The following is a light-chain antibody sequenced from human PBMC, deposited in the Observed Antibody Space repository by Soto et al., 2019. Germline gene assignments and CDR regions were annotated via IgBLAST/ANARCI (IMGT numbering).Light chain of an antibody. CDR3: CSSAGSPTWV. V-gene: IGLV2-11*01. CDR1: SSDVGSYDC. CDR2: DVN. Sequence: QSALTQPPSVSGSPGQSVAISCTGTSSDVGSYDCVSWYQQHPGKAPTLMIYDVNKRPSGVPDRFSGSKSGNTASLTISGLQAEDEADYYCCSSAGSPTWVFGGGTKLTVL. J-gene: IGLJ3*02.